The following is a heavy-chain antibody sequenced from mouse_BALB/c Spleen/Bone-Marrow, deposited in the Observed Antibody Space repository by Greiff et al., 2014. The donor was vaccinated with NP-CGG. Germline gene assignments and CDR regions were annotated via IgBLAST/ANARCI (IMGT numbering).Heavy chain of an antibody. CDR3: ARLGYYGAMAY. D-gene: IGHD1-1*01. CDR1: RFDFSRYW. V-gene: IGHV4-1*02. J-gene: IGHJ4*01. Sequence: EVNVVESGGGLVQPGGSLKLSCAASRFDFSRYWMTWVRQAPGKGLEWIGEIKPDSRTINYSPSLKEEFIISRDNAKSTLYLQMSKVRSEDTALYYCARLGYYGAMAYWGQGTSVTVSS. CDR2: IKPDSRTI.